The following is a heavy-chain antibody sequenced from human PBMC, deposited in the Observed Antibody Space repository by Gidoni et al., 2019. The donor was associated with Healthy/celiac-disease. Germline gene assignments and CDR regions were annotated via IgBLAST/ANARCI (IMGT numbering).Heavy chain of an antibody. CDR2: INPSGGST. J-gene: IGHJ6*04. V-gene: IGHV1-46*01. Sequence: QVQVVQSGAEVKKPGASVKVSCKASGYTFTSYYIHWVRQAPGKGLEWMGIINPSGGSTSYAQKFQGRVTMTRDTSTTTVYMELSSLRSEDTAVYYCARDVDSNFFYYYGMDVWGEGTTVTVSS. CDR3: ARDVDSNFFYYYGMDV. CDR1: GYTFTSYY. D-gene: IGHD4-4*01.